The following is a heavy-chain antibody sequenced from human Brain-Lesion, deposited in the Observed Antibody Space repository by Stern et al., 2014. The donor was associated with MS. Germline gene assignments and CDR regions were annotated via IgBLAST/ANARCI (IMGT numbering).Heavy chain of an antibody. V-gene: IGHV4-39*01. CDR1: GGSISSSSYY. J-gene: IGHJ4*02. CDR2: IYYRGST. Sequence: VQLEESGPGLVKPSETLSLTCTVSGGSISSSSYYWGWIRQPPGKGLEWIGSIYYRGSTYYNPSLQSRVTISLDKSTTQFSLRLSSVTAADTAVYFCAKLWLGELPESPFDYWGQGTLVTVSS. CDR3: AKLWLGELPESPFDY. D-gene: IGHD3-10*01.